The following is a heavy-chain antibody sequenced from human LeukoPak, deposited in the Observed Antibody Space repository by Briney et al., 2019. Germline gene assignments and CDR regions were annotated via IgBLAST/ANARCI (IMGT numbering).Heavy chain of an antibody. CDR3: ARHALAKGIAAAGTPHI. Sequence: SQTLSLTCTVSGGSISTGDYYWSWIRQPPGKGLEYIGYIYYSGSTYYNPSLKSRITISVDTSKNQFSLKLSSVTAADTAVYYCARHALAKGIAAAGTPHIWGQGTMVTVSS. J-gene: IGHJ3*02. D-gene: IGHD6-13*01. CDR2: IYYSGST. CDR1: GGSISTGDYY. V-gene: IGHV4-30-4*01.